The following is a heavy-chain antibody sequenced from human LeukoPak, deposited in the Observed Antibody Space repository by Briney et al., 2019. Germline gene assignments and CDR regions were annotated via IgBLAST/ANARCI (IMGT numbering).Heavy chain of an antibody. V-gene: IGHV3-9*01. CDR2: ISWNSGAV. D-gene: IGHD4-17*01. CDR3: ARGPVTHFDY. CDR1: GFTFGDYA. Sequence: GRSLRLSCAASGFTFGDYAMNWVRQAPGKGLEWVSGISWNSGAVDYSDSVKGRFTISRDNAKNSLYLQMNSLRAEDTAVYYCARGPVTHFDYWGQGTLVTVSS. J-gene: IGHJ4*02.